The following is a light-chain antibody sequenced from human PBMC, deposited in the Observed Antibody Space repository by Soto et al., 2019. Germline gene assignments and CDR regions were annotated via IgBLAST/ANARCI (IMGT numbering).Light chain of an antibody. J-gene: IGKJ1*01. CDR3: MQALQTPWT. CDR2: LGS. CDR1: QSLLHSNGYNY. V-gene: IGKV2-28*01. Sequence: DIVMTQSPLSLPVTPGEPASISCRSSQSLLHSNGYNYLDWYLQKPGQSPQLLIYLGSNRASGVPDWFSGSGSGTYFTLKISRVEAEDVGVYYCMQALQTPWTFGQGTKVEIK.